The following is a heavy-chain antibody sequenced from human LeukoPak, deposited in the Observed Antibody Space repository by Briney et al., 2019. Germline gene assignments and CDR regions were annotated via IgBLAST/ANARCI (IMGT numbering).Heavy chain of an antibody. D-gene: IGHD3-9*01. J-gene: IGHJ3*02. Sequence: GGSLRLSCAASGFTFDDYAMSWVRQAPGKGLEWVSAISGSGCSTYYADSVKRRFTISRYNSKNTLYQQMNSLRAEDKAVYYCAKDRALRYFDWLLVDAFDIWGQGTMVTVSS. CDR3: AKDRALRYFDWLLVDAFDI. V-gene: IGHV3-23*01. CDR1: GFTFDDYA. CDR2: ISGSGCST.